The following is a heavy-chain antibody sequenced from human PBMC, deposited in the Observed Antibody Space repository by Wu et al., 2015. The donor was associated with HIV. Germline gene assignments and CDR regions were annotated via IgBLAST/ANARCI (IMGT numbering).Heavy chain of an antibody. V-gene: IGHV1-46*01. CDR3: ARVAIRDGTYLGWYFDL. D-gene: IGHD1-26*01. J-gene: IGHJ2*01. CDR2: LNPSGGRR. Sequence: QVQLVQSGAEVKKPGSSVKISCKASGYTFTTYSIHWVRQAPGQGLEWVGTLNPSGGRRRNALKFRDRITMTRDMSTSTAYMELRSLRSDDTAIYYCARVAIRDGTYLGWYFDLWGRGTLVTVSS. CDR1: GYTFTTYS.